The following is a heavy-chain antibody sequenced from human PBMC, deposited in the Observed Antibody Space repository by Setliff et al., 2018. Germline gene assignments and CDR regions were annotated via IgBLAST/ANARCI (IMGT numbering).Heavy chain of an antibody. V-gene: IGHV3-7*01. J-gene: IGHJ6*02. CDR1: GFTFSSYW. CDR3: AREKGDPNYNFWSGYYLYYYYGMDV. Sequence: LRLSCAASGFTFSSYWMSWVRQAPGKGLEWVANIKQDGSEKYYVDSVKGRFTISRDNAKNSLYLQMNSLRAEDTAVYYCAREKGDPNYNFWSGYYLYYYYGMDVWGQGTTVTVSS. CDR2: IKQDGSEK. D-gene: IGHD3-3*01.